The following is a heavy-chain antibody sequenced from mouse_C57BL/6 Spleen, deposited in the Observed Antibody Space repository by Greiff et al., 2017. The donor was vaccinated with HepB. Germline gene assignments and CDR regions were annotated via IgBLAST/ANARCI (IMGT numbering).Heavy chain of an antibody. CDR2: IDPENGDT. V-gene: IGHV14-4*01. CDR3: TVYYDYEYAMDY. D-gene: IGHD2-4*01. J-gene: IGHJ4*01. CDR1: GFNIKDDY. Sequence: DVQLQESGAELVRPGASVKLSCTASGFNIKDDYMHWVKQRPEQGLEWIGWIDPENGDTEYASKFQGKATITADTSSNTAYLQLSSLTSEDTAVYYCTVYYDYEYAMDYWGQGTSVTVSS.